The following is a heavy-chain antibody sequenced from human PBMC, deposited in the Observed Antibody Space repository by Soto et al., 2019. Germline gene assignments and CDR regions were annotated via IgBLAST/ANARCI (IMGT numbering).Heavy chain of an antibody. V-gene: IGHV3-30*18. J-gene: IGHJ4*02. CDR2: ISYDGSNE. Sequence: QVQLVESGGGVVQPGRSLRLSCAASGFTFSNYGMHWVRQAPGKGLEWVAVISYDGSNEYYADSVKGRFTISRDNSKNTLYLQMNSLRAEDTAVYYCAKDLNYKAVAVTAHHDYWGQGTLVTVSS. CDR1: GFTFSNYG. CDR3: AKDLNYKAVAVTAHHDY. D-gene: IGHD6-19*01.